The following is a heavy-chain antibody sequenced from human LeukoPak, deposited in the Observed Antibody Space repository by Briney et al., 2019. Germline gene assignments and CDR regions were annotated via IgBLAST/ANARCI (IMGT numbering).Heavy chain of an antibody. V-gene: IGHV4-61*02. CDR3: ARGPYSYDSSGAFDI. D-gene: IGHD3-22*01. CDR2: ISSSGST. CDR1: GDSISSGDYY. Sequence: SETLSLTCTVSGDSISSGDYYWSWIRQPAWKGLEWIGRISSSGSTNYNPSLKSRVTISVDTSRNQFSLKLSSVTAADTAVYFCARGPYSYDSSGAFDIWGQGTMVTVSS. J-gene: IGHJ3*02.